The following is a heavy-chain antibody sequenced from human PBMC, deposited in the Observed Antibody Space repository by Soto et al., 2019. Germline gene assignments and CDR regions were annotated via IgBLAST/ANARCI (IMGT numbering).Heavy chain of an antibody. Sequence: SCKASGFTFSSYGMHWVRQAPGKGLEWVAVIWYDGSNKYYADSVKGRFTISRDNSKNILYLQMNSLKVEDTAVYYCAKGIVGARDGWFDPWGQGTLVTVSS. CDR3: AKGIVGARDGWFDP. J-gene: IGHJ5*02. CDR1: GFTFSSYG. D-gene: IGHD1-26*01. CDR2: IWYDGSNK. V-gene: IGHV3-33*06.